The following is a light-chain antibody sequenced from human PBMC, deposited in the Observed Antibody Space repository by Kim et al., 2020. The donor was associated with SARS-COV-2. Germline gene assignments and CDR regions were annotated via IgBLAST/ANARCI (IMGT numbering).Light chain of an antibody. V-gene: IGLV2-14*03. CDR1: SSDVGAYNL. CDR2: DVS. CDR3: TSYTRSDTWV. Sequence: SSLPQPVFVSCSPGQSVTISCTGTSSDVGAYNLVSWYQQHPGKAPKFMIHDVSQRPSGVSNRFSGSKSGNTASLTISGLQAEDEADYYCTSYTRSDTWVFGGGTQLTVL. J-gene: IGLJ3*02.